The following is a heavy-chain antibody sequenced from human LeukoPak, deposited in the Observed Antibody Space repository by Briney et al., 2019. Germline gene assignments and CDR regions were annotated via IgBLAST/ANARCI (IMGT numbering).Heavy chain of an antibody. V-gene: IGHV3-43*02. CDR3: GKAVRGVIFDSLVDY. CDR1: GFTFDDYA. CDR2: ISGDGRST. J-gene: IGHJ4*02. Sequence: GGSLRLSCAAAGFTFDDYAMHGVRQAPGKGLEWVSLISGDGRSTFYADSVKGRFTISRDNSKNSLYLQMNSLRTEDTALYFCGKAVRGVIFDSLVDYWGQGTLVTVSS. D-gene: IGHD3-10*01.